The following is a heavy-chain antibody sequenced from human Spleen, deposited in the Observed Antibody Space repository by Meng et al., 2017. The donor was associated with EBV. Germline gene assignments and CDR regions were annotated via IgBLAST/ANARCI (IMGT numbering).Heavy chain of an antibody. Sequence: QVHLVQSGAEVKKPGASVKVSCKTSGCSFTAYYVHWVRQAPGQGLEWMGRINPISGAAGSTQKFQGRLTLTTDTSTSTAYMELSSLRSEDTAVYYCARDYDSSGYSFYYWGQGTLVTVSS. D-gene: IGHD3-22*01. V-gene: IGHV1-2*06. J-gene: IGHJ4*02. CDR3: ARDYDSSGYSFYY. CDR1: GCSFTAYY. CDR2: INPISGAA.